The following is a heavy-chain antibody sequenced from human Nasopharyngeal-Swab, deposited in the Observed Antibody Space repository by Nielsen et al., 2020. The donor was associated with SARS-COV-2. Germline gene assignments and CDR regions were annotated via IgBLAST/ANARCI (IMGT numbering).Heavy chain of an antibody. J-gene: IGHJ4*02. CDR1: GFTFSVYG. V-gene: IGHV3-21*06. CDR2: ITSRGSST. Sequence: GECLKISCAGSGFTFSVYGMNWVRQAPGKGLEWVASITSRGSSTYYAESVQGRFTLPRDNAKNAVYLQMNSLRADDTAVYYCATYLVTGQRFDYWGQGTLVTVSS. D-gene: IGHD2-21*02. CDR3: ATYLVTGQRFDY.